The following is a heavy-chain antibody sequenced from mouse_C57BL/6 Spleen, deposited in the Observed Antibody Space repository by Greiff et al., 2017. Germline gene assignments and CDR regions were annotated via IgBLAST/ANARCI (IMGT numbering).Heavy chain of an antibody. CDR1: GYTFTSYW. D-gene: IGHD2-4*01. CDR3: TTRYYDYDVGY. CDR2: IHPNSGST. V-gene: IGHV1-64*01. J-gene: IGHJ2*01. Sequence: QVQLQQPGAELVKPGASVKLSCKASGYTFTSYWMHWVKQRPGQGLEWIGMIHPNSGSTNYNEKFKSKATLTVDKSSSTAYMQLSSLTSEDTAVYYCTTRYYDYDVGYWGQGTTLTVSS.